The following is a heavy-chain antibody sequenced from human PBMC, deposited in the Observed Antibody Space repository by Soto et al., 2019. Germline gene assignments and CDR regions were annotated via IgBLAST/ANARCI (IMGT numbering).Heavy chain of an antibody. J-gene: IGHJ6*02. CDR2: VFHTGST. V-gene: IGHV4-4*02. Sequence: PSETLSLTCAVSGGSVSTGNWWGWVRQPPGRGLEWIGEVFHTGSTSYNPSLKSRVTLSVDKSKNQFSLKPSSLTAADTAVYYCVRLYCRGGACPYYYYYAMDVWGQGTTVALSS. D-gene: IGHD2-15*01. CDR3: VRLYCRGGACPYYYYYAMDV. CDR1: GGSVSTGNW.